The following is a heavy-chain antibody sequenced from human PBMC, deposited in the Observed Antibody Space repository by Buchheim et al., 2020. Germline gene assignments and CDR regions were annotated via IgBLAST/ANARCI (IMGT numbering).Heavy chain of an antibody. D-gene: IGHD5-18*01. CDR1: GFTFSSYG. V-gene: IGHV3-30*18. Sequence: QAQLVESAGGVVQPGRSLRLSCAASGFTFSSYGMHWVRQAPGKGLEWVAVISYDGSNEYYADSVKGRFTISRDNLKNTVYLQMNNLRAKGTDVYYFSKEEQLWSVGSYYFDYWGQGT. J-gene: IGHJ4*02. CDR3: SKEEQLWSVGSYYFDY. CDR2: ISYDGSNE.